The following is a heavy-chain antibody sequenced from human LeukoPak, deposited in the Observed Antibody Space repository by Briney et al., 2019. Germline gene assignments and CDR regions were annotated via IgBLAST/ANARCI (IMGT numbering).Heavy chain of an antibody. CDR1: GFTFSSYA. CDR3: AREGAPIYYYYGMDV. V-gene: IGHV3-30-3*01. CDR2: ISYDGSNK. Sequence: GRSLRLSCAASGFTFSSYAMHWVRQAPGKGLEWVAVISYDGSNKYYADSVKGRFTTSRDNSKNTLYLQMNSLRAEDTAVYYCAREGAPIYYYYGMDVWGQGTTVTVSS. J-gene: IGHJ6*02.